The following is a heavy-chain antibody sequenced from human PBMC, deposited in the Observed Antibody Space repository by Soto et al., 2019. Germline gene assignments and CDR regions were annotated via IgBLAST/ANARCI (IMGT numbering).Heavy chain of an antibody. CDR1: GGSIASGDYS. CDR3: ARAGGDYSNWFDP. CDR2: IYYSGST. V-gene: IGHV4-30-4*01. D-gene: IGHD2-21*02. J-gene: IGHJ5*02. Sequence: QLQLKGSGQGLVKPSQTRSLPCTVLGGSIASGDYSGGWIRQPPGRGLGWIGYIYYSGSTYYNPSLKSRVTISVDTSKNQFSLKLSSVTAADTAVYYCARAGGDYSNWFDPWGQGTLVTVSS.